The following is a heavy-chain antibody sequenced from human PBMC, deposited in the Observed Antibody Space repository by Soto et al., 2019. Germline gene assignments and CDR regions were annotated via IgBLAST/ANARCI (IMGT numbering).Heavy chain of an antibody. CDR3: AKTWAVTCFDY. D-gene: IGHD4-17*01. V-gene: IGHV3-23*01. Sequence: EMQLFESGGGLVQPGGSLRLSCAASGFTFSSYAMSWVRQAPGKGLEWVSGISGSGGSTDYADSVKGRFTISRDNSKNTLYLQMNRLRAEDTAVYYCAKTWAVTCFDYWGQGTLVTVSS. J-gene: IGHJ4*02. CDR2: ISGSGGST. CDR1: GFTFSSYA.